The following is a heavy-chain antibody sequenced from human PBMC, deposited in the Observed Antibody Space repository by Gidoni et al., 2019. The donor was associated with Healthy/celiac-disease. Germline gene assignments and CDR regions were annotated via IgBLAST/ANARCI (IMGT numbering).Heavy chain of an antibody. CDR2: ISGSGGST. V-gene: IGHV3-23*01. J-gene: IGHJ6*02. CDR3: ALTRGGSSGSYPRLPYYYYFYGMDV. Sequence: EVQLLESGGGLVQPGGSLRPSCSPYGFTFSSYAMSWVRKAPGKGLAWVSAISGSGGSTYYADSVKCRFTISRDNSKNTLYLQMNILRAEATAVYYFALTRGGSSGSYPRLPYYYYFYGMDVWGQGTTVTVSS. D-gene: IGHD1-26*01. CDR1: GFTFSSYA.